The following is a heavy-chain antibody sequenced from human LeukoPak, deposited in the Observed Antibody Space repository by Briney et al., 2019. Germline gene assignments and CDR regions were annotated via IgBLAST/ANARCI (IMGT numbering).Heavy chain of an antibody. D-gene: IGHD3-22*01. J-gene: IGHJ4*02. Sequence: GGSLRLSCAASGFTFSSYAMHWVRQAPGKGLEWVAVILYDGSKKYYADTVKGRFTISRDNSKNTLYLQMNSLRAEDTAVYYCARNVYCYDSSGYYPYYFDYWGEGTLVTVSS. CDR3: ARNVYCYDSSGYYPYYFDY. CDR1: GFTFSSYA. CDR2: ILYDGSKK. V-gene: IGHV3-30-3*01.